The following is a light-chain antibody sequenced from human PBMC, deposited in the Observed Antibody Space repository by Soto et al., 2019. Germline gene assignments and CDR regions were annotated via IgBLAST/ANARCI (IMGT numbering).Light chain of an antibody. Sequence: IVLTQSPATLALSAGERATLSCRASQSVSSYLAWYQQRPGQAPRLLIYGASTRATGIPARFSGSGSGTEFTLTISSLQSEDFAVYYCQQYNNWPGTFGQGTKVDIK. J-gene: IGKJ1*01. CDR2: GAS. CDR3: QQYNNWPGT. V-gene: IGKV3-15*01. CDR1: QSVSSY.